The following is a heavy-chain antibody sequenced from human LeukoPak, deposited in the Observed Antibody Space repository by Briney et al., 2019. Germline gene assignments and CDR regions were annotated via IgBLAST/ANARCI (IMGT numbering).Heavy chain of an antibody. D-gene: IGHD6-13*01. CDR1: GFTFGTSA. V-gene: IGHV3-23*01. CDR3: AKGSLGSWYYFDY. Sequence: GGSLKLSCAASGFTFGTSAMSWVRQAPGKGPEWVSTFGRSGSDTYYSDSVKGRFTIFRDNSKNTLYLQMNSLRDEDTAVYYCAKGSLGSWYYFDYWGQGTLVTVSS. CDR2: FGRSGSDT. J-gene: IGHJ4*02.